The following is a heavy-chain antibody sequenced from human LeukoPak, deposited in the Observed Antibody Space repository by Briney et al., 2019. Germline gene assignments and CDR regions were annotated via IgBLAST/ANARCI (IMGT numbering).Heavy chain of an antibody. D-gene: IGHD3-3*01. V-gene: IGHV4-59*01. CDR1: GGSISSYY. CDR3: ARVGGRRIFGVVTPY. Sequence: PSETLSLTCTVSGGSISSYYWSWIRQPPGKGLEWIGYIYYSGSTNYNPSLKSRVTISVDTSKNQFSLKLSSVTAADTAVYYCARVGGRRIFGVVTPYWGQGTLVTVSS. J-gene: IGHJ4*02. CDR2: IYYSGST.